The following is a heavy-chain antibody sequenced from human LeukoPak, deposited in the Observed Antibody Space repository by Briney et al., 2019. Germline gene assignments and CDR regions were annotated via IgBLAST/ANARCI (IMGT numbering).Heavy chain of an antibody. CDR3: AREDPGEQAVGY. D-gene: IGHD1-26*01. CDR2: IKEDGSEK. CDR1: GFTFSRYW. J-gene: IGHJ4*02. V-gene: IGHV3-7*01. Sequence: GGSLRLSCAASGFTFSRYWMSWVRQAPGKGLEWVANIKEDGSEKYYVGSVKGRFTISRDNAKNSLYLQMNSLRAEDTAVYYCAREDPGEQAVGYWGQGTLVTVSS.